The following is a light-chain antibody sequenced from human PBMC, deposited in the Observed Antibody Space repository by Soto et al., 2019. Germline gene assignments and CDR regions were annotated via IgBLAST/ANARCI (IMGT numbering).Light chain of an antibody. CDR3: TSYVETDIWV. CDR1: SSDVGAYKY. V-gene: IGLV2-8*01. CDR2: EVT. Sequence: QSVLTQPPSASGSPGQSVTISCTGTSSDVGAYKYVSWYQQYPGKAPKLMIYEVTKRPSGVPDRFSVSKSGNTASLTVSWLPAEGEADYYCTSYVETDIWVFGGGSMLTVL. J-gene: IGLJ3*02.